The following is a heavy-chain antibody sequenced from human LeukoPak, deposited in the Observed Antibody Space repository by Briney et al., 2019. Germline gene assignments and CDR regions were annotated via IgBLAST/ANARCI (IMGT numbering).Heavy chain of an antibody. CDR1: GFTFSSYG. CDR2: ISYDGSNK. V-gene: IGHV3-30*18. Sequence: GGSLRLSCAASGFTFSSYGMHWVRQAPGKGLEWVAVISYDGSNKYYADSVKGRFTISRDNSKNTLYLQMNSLRAEDTAVYYCAKDQYYAQFKGWFDPWGQGTLVTVSS. J-gene: IGHJ5*02. D-gene: IGHD2-2*01. CDR3: AKDQYYAQFKGWFDP.